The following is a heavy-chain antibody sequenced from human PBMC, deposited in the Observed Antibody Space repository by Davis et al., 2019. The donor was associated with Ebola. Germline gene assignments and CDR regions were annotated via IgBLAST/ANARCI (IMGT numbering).Heavy chain of an antibody. CDR2: ISAYNGNT. Sequence: AASVKVSCKGSGYSFTSYWISWVRQAPGQGLEWMGWISAYNGNTNYAQKLQGRVTMTTDTSTSTAYMELRSLRSADTAVYYCAKMDRYNWNYVDYWGQGTLVTVSS. J-gene: IGHJ4*02. D-gene: IGHD1-20*01. V-gene: IGHV1-18*04. CDR3: AKMDRYNWNYVDY. CDR1: GYSFTSYW.